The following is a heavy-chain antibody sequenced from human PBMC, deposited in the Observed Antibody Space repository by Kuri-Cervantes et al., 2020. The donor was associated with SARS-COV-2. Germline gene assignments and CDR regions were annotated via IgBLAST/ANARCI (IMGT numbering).Heavy chain of an antibody. Sequence: SVKVSCKASGGIFSSYAISWVRQAPGQGLEWMGGIIAIFGTPNYAQKFQGRVTIITDDSTSKAYMELSSLRSEDTAVYYCARTLKRRYYYYYMDVWGKGTMVTVSS. CDR1: GGIFSSYA. CDR3: ARTLKRRYYYYYMDV. CDR2: IIAIFGTP. J-gene: IGHJ6*03. D-gene: IGHD6-25*01. V-gene: IGHV1-69*05.